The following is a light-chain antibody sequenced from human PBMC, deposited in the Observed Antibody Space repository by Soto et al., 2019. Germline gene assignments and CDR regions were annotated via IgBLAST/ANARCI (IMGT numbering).Light chain of an antibody. CDR3: QQYGSSPYT. V-gene: IGKV3-20*01. J-gene: IGKJ2*01. CDR2: GAS. Sequence: EIVLTQSPGTLSLSPGERATLSCRASQSVSSSYLAWYQQKPGQAPRLLIYGASSRATGIPDRFSGSGSGTDFTLTVSRLEPEDCAVYYCQQYGSSPYTFGEATKREIK. CDR1: QSVSSSY.